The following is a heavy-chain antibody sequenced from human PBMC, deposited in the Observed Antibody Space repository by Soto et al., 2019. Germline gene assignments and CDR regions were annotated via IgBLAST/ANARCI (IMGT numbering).Heavy chain of an antibody. CDR3: ATEPYSSSYFYGMDV. CDR2: IYPGDSDT. J-gene: IGHJ6*02. CDR1: GYSFTSYW. Sequence: GESLKISCKGSGYSFTSYWIGWVRQMPGKGLEWMGIIYPGDSDTRYSPSFQGQVTISADKSISTAYLQWSSLKASDTAMYYCATEPYSSSYFYGMDVWGQGTTVTVSS. D-gene: IGHD6-13*01. V-gene: IGHV5-51*01.